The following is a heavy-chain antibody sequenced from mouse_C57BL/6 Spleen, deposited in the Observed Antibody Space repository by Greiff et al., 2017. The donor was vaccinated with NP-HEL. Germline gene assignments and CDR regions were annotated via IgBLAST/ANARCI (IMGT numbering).Heavy chain of an antibody. CDR2: INPNNGGT. J-gene: IGHJ2*01. CDR3: ARSRSKRYYFDY. Sequence: EVQLQQSGPELVKPGASVKISCKASGYTFTDYYMNWVKQSHGKSLEWIGDINPNNGGTSYNQKFKGKATLTVDKSSSTAYMELRSLTSEDSAVYYCARSRSKRYYFDYWGQGTTLTVSS. V-gene: IGHV1-26*01. CDR1: GYTFTDYY.